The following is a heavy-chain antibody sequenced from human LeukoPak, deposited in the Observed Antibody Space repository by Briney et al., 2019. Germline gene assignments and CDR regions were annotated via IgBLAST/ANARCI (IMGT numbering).Heavy chain of an antibody. CDR1: GFSFSDYW. Sequence: GGSLRLSCAASGFSFSDYWMSWVRQTPVKGLEWVASIEQDGSEKNYVDSVEGRFTISRDNAKNSLYLQMNNLRADDTAVYYCARASVLGPNTDYWGQGTLVTVSS. CDR2: IEQDGSEK. D-gene: IGHD2-2*01. V-gene: IGHV3-7*01. J-gene: IGHJ4*02. CDR3: ARASVLGPNTDY.